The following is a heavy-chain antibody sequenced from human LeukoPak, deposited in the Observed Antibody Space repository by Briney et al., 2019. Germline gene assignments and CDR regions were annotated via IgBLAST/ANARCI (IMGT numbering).Heavy chain of an antibody. J-gene: IGHJ4*02. CDR3: AKGKGPDYGDYFDY. CDR2: ISWNSGSI. Sequence: GGSLRLSCAASGFTFDDYAMHWVRQAPGKGLEWVSGISWNSGSIGYADSVKGRFTISRDNAKNSLYLQMNSLRAEDMALYYCAKGKGPDYGDYFDYWGQGTLVTVSS. CDR1: GFTFDDYA. D-gene: IGHD4-17*01. V-gene: IGHV3-9*03.